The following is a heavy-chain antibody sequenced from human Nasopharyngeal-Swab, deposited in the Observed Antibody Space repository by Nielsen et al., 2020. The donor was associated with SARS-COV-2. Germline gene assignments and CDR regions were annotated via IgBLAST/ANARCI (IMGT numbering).Heavy chain of an antibody. CDR2: ISSSSSTI. J-gene: IGHJ5*02. Sequence: GGSLRLSCAASGFTFSSYSMNWVRQAPGKGLEWVSYISSSSSTIYYADSVKGRFTISRDNAKNSLYLQMNSLRAEDTAVYYCARSNGDYVLDWFDPWGQGTLVTVSS. D-gene: IGHD4-17*01. CDR1: GFTFSSYS. CDR3: ARSNGDYVLDWFDP. V-gene: IGHV3-48*04.